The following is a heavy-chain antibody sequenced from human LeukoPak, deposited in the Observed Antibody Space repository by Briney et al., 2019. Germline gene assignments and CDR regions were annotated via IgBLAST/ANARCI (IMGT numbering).Heavy chain of an antibody. CDR3: ARVNVQGIAVAGGPNSKDYYGMDV. V-gene: IGHV4-59*01. J-gene: IGHJ6*02. Sequence: SETLSLTCTVSGGSISSYYWSWIRQPPGKGLEWIGYIYYSGSTNYNPSLKSRVTISVDTSKNQFSLKLSSVTAADTAVYYCARVNVQGIAVAGGPNSKDYYGMDVWGQGTTVTVSS. D-gene: IGHD6-19*01. CDR2: IYYSGST. CDR1: GGSISSYY.